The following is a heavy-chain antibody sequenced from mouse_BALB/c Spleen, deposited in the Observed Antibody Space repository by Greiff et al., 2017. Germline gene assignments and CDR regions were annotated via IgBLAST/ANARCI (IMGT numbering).Heavy chain of an antibody. V-gene: IGHV5-17*02. J-gene: IGHJ2*01. CDR1: GFTFSSFG. CDR2: ISSGSSTI. CDR3: ARKDTTVALDY. D-gene: IGHD1-1*01. Sequence: EVKVVESGGGLVQPGGSRKLSCAASGFTFSSFGMHWVRQAPEKGLEWVAYISSGSSTIYYADTVKGRFTISRDNPKNTLFLQMTSLRSEDTAMYYCARKDTTVALDYWGQGTTLTVSS.